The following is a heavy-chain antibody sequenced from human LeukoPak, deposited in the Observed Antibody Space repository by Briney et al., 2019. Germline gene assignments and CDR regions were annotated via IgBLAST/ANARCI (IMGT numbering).Heavy chain of an antibody. CDR1: GFTFSSYS. Sequence: GGSLRLSCAASGFTFSSYSMNWVRQAPGKGLEWVSSISSSSSYIYYADSVKGRFTISRDNAKNSLYLQMNSLRAEDTAVYYCARDGIPYYYDSSGYPQGAFDIWGQGTMVTVSS. CDR3: ARDGIPYYYDSSGYPQGAFDI. D-gene: IGHD3-22*01. J-gene: IGHJ3*02. CDR2: ISSSSSYI. V-gene: IGHV3-21*01.